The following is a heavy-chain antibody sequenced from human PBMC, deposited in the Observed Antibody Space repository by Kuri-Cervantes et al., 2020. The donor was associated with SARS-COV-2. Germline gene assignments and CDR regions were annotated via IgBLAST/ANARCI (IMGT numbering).Heavy chain of an antibody. CDR2: IYWDDDN. CDR3: AHLKSTSWYGDWFDP. CDR1: GFSLSTSGVG. D-gene: IGHD6-13*01. V-gene: IGHV2-5*05. Sequence: SGPTLVKPTPTLTLTCTFSGFSLSTSGVGVGWIRQPPAKTLEWLAPIYWDDDNRYGPSLKSRLTLTKDTSTNQVVLTMTNMDPVHTATYSCAHLKSTSWYGDWFDPWGQGTLVTVSS. J-gene: IGHJ5*02.